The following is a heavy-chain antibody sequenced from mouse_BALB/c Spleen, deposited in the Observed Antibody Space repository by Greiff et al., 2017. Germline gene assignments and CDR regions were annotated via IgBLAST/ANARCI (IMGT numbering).Heavy chain of an antibody. J-gene: IGHJ3*01. CDR1: GFTFSSYT. D-gene: IGHD2-3*01. Sequence: EVMLVESGGGLVQPGGSLKLSCAASGFTFSSYTMSWVRRTPEKRLEWVAYISNGGGSTYYPDTVKGRFTISRDNAKNTLYLQMSSLKSEDTAMYYCARDGYYELWFAYWGQGTLVTVSA. CDR2: ISNGGGST. CDR3: ARDGYYELWFAY. V-gene: IGHV5-12-2*01.